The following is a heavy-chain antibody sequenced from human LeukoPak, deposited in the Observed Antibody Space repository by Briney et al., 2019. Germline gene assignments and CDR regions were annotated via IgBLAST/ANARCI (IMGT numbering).Heavy chain of an antibody. CDR3: VKGQSSGWNYSFDP. D-gene: IGHD6-19*01. J-gene: IGHJ5*02. V-gene: IGHV3-48*03. CDR2: ISNSGRTI. Sequence: PGGSLRLSCAASGFTFSSYEMSWVRQAPGKGLEWVSYISNSGRTIYYADSVKGRFTISRDNAKNSVYLQMNSLRAEDTAVYYCVKGQSSGWNYSFDPWGQGTLVTVSS. CDR1: GFTFSSYE.